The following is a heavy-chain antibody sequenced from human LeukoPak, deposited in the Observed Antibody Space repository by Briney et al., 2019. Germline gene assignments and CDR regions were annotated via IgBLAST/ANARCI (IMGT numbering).Heavy chain of an antibody. Sequence: EGSLRLSCAASGFTFSSYAMSWVRQAPGKGLEWVSAISGSGGSTYYADSVKGRFTISRDNSKNTLYLQMNSLRAEDTAVYYCAKEHYDSSGYLLPTTFDYWGQGTLVTVSS. J-gene: IGHJ4*02. D-gene: IGHD3-22*01. CDR1: GFTFSSYA. CDR3: AKEHYDSSGYLLPTTFDY. CDR2: ISGSGGST. V-gene: IGHV3-23*01.